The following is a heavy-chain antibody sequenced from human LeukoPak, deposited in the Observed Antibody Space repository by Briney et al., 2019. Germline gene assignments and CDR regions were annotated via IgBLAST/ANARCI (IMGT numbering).Heavy chain of an antibody. J-gene: IGHJ6*03. V-gene: IGHV3-53*01. CDR3: ARAVAGSYYYMDV. Sequence: GGSLRLSCIASGFTFGDYAMSWVRQAPGKGLEWVSVIYSGGSTYYADSVKGRFTISRDNSKNTLYLQMDSLRAEDTAVYYCARAVAGSYYYMDVWGKGTTVTISS. CDR2: IYSGGST. CDR1: GFTFGDYA. D-gene: IGHD6-19*01.